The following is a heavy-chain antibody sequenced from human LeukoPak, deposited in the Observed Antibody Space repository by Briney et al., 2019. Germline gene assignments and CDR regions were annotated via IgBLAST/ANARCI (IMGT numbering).Heavy chain of an antibody. CDR3: ASPTVTTLH. J-gene: IGHJ1*01. Sequence: GRSLRLSCAASGFTFSSYSMNWVRQAPGKGLEWVSSISSSSSYIYYADSVKGRFTISRDNAKNSLYLQMNSLRAEDTAVYYCASPTVTTLHWGQGTLVTVSS. CDR2: ISSSSSYI. D-gene: IGHD4-17*01. CDR1: GFTFSSYS. V-gene: IGHV3-21*01.